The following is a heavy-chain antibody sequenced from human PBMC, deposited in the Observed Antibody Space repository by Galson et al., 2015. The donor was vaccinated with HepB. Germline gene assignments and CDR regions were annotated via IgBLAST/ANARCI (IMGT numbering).Heavy chain of an antibody. D-gene: IGHD6-13*01. Sequence: SLRLSCAASGFTFSSYSMNWVRQAPGKGLEWVSYISSSSSTIYYADSVKGRFTISRDNAKNSLYLQMNSLRDEDTAVYYCAREHSSSWYDYYYYGMDVWGQGTTVTVSS. CDR1: GFTFSSYS. CDR3: AREHSSSWYDYYYYGMDV. J-gene: IGHJ6*02. V-gene: IGHV3-48*02. CDR2: ISSSSSTI.